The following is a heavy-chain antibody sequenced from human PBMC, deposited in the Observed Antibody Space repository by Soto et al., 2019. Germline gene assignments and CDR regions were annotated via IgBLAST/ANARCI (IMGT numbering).Heavy chain of an antibody. CDR1: GFTFSNYG. J-gene: IGHJ2*01. CDR2: VSGDGNTA. V-gene: IGHV3-23*01. Sequence: EVQLLESGGALVQPGGSLRLSCAGSGFTFSNYGMTWVRQAPGRGLEWVSSVSGDGNTAYYADSVRGRFTISRDNSKDTLFVQMNSLIGDDTAVYYCAKEASVPSLGEFWYFDLWGRGTQVTVSS. D-gene: IGHD3-10*01. CDR3: AKEASVPSLGEFWYFDL.